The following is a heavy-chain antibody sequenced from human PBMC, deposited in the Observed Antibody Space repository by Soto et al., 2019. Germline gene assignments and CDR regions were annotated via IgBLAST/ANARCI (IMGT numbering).Heavy chain of an antibody. Sequence: EVQLVESGGGLVQPGGSLRLSCEASGFTFSTFWMHWVRQAPGKGLVWVSRINSDGSSTYYADSVKGRVTISRDNARNSLYLQLSSLRREDTAVYYCASDFVYWGPGALVTVCS. J-gene: IGHJ4*02. CDR1: GFTFSTFW. CDR3: ASDFVY. V-gene: IGHV3-74*01. CDR2: INSDGSST.